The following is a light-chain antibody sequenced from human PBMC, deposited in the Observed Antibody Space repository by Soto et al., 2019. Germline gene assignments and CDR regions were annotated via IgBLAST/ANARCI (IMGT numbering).Light chain of an antibody. CDR1: QSVSSSY. CDR2: GAS. Sequence: EIVLTQSPGTLSLSPGARATLSCRASQSVSSSYLAWYQQKPGQAPRLLIYGASARATGIPARFSVSWYGTAGTITISSLETEDGQVYDGQQRSHWPLTFGGGTKVDIK. CDR3: QQRSHWPLT. V-gene: IGKV3D-20*02. J-gene: IGKJ4*01.